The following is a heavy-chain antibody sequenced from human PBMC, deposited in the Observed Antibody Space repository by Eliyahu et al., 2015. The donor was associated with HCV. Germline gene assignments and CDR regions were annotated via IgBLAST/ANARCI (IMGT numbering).Heavy chain of an antibody. CDR1: GFSFSSYA. J-gene: IGHJ6*02. CDR2: ISGSGGTT. D-gene: IGHD6-13*01. CDR3: VRKGHQLVSYFGMDV. Sequence: EVQLLESGGGLVQPGGSLRLSCAASGFSFSSYAMSWVRQAPGKGLEWVSAISGSGGTTYYPDSVKGRFTISRDNSRNTLYLQIDSLRAEDTAVYYCVRKGHQLVSYFGMDVWGQGTTVTVSS. V-gene: IGHV3-23*01.